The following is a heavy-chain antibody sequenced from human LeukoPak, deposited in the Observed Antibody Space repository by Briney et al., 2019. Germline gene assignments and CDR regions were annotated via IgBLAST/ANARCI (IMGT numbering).Heavy chain of an antibody. CDR1: GFTVSSNY. Sequence: GSLRLSCAASGFTVSSNYMSWVRQAPGKGLEWVSVIYSGGSTYYADSVKGRFTISRDNSKNTLYLQMNSLRAEDTAVYYCAKTPGYCSSTSCYSDAFDIWGQGTMVTVSS. D-gene: IGHD2-2*01. J-gene: IGHJ3*02. V-gene: IGHV3-53*01. CDR2: IYSGGST. CDR3: AKTPGYCSSTSCYSDAFDI.